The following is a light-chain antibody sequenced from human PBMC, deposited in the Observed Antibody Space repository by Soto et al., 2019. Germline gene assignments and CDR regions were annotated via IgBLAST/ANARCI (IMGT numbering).Light chain of an antibody. CDR2: GAS. CDR1: RNINRK. Sequence: EIVMTQSPATRSVSPGERATLSCRASRNINRKLAWYQQKPGQAPRLLISGASTRATGIPARFSGSGSGTEFTLTISSLQSADFAVYYCQQYYDYPPLIFGGGTKVEIK. V-gene: IGKV3-15*01. CDR3: QQYYDYPPLI. J-gene: IGKJ4*01.